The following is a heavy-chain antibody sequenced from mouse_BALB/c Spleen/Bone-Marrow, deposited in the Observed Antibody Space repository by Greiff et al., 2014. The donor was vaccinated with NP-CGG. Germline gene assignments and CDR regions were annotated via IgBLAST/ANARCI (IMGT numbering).Heavy chain of an antibody. D-gene: IGHD1-1*01. CDR3: ARYGYGSSYYAMDY. V-gene: IGHV1-67*01. CDR1: GYTFTDYA. CDR2: NSTYSGNT. Sequence: QVHVKQSGPELVRPGVSVKISCKGSGYTFTDYAMHWVKQSHAKSLEWIGVNSTYSGNTNYNQKFKGKATMTVDKSSSTAYMELDRLTSEDSAIYYCARYGYGSSYYAMDYWGQGTSVTVSS. J-gene: IGHJ4*01.